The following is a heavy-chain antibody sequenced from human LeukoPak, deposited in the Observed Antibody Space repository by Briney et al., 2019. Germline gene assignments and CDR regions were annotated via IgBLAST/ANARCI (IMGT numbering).Heavy chain of an antibody. CDR2: IYSGGST. Sequence: PGGSLRLSCAASGFTVSSNYMSWVRQAPGKGLEWVSVIYSGGSTYYADSVKGRFTISRDNSKNTLYLQMNSLRAEDTAVYYCARVLESELAGFDYGGQGTLVTVSS. CDR3: ARVLESELAGFDY. CDR1: GFTVSSNY. J-gene: IGHJ4*02. V-gene: IGHV3-53*01. D-gene: IGHD3-3*01.